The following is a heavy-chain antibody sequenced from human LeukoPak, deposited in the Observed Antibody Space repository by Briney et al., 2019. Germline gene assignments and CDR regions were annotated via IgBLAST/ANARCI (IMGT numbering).Heavy chain of an antibody. CDR2: INHSGST. Sequence: PSETLSPTCAVYGGSFSGYYWSWIRQPPGKGLEWIGEINHSGSTNYNPSLKSRVTISVDTSKNQFSLKLSSVTAADTAVYYCARGPTAMALYYYYYYGMDVWGQGTTVTVSS. CDR3: ARGPTAMALYYYYYYGMDV. CDR1: GGSFSGYY. V-gene: IGHV4-34*01. J-gene: IGHJ6*02. D-gene: IGHD5-18*01.